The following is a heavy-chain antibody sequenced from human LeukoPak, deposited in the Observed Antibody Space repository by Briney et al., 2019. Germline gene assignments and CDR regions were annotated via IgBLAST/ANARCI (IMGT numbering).Heavy chain of an antibody. Sequence: GGSLRLSCAASGFTFSSFAMIWVRQAPGKGLEWVSVIGSDSGGIVYADSVKGRFTISRDNSNYTLYLQMNSLRADDTAVYYCAKYRTTNAPPRNFDYWGQGTLVTVSS. D-gene: IGHD1-14*01. CDR1: GFTFSSFA. V-gene: IGHV3-23*01. CDR2: IGSDSGGI. CDR3: AKYRTTNAPPRNFDY. J-gene: IGHJ4*02.